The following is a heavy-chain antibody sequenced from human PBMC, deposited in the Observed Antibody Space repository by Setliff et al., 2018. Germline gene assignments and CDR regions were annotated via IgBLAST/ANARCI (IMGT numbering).Heavy chain of an antibody. J-gene: IGHJ6*03. CDR1: GGSISSSDFY. V-gene: IGHV4-39*01. D-gene: IGHD3-10*01. CDR2: IYYSGTT. Sequence: PSETLSLTCTVSGGSISSSDFYWGWIRQPPGKGLEWIGSIYYSGTTYYNPSLKSPVTISIDTSKNQFSLKLSSVTAADTAIYYCARHDARGYYYYMDVRGEGTTVTVSS. CDR3: ARHDARGYYYYMDV.